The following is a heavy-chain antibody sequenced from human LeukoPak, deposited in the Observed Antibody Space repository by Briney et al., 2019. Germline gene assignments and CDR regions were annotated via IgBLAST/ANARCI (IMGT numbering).Heavy chain of an antibody. CDR3: ARGPDLYYFDY. Sequence: GRSLRLSCAASGFTFSSYAMHWVRQAPGKGLEWVAVISYDGSNKYYADSVKGRFTISRDNSKNTLYLQMNSLRAEDTAVYYCARGPDLYYFDYWGQGTLVTVSS. V-gene: IGHV3-30-3*01. CDR1: GFTFSSYA. CDR2: ISYDGSNK. D-gene: IGHD1-14*01. J-gene: IGHJ4*02.